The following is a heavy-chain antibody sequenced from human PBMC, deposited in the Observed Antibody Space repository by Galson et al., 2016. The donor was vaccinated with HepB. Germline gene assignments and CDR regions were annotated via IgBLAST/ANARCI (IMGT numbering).Heavy chain of an antibody. CDR1: GYTFTNYG. J-gene: IGHJ5*01. Sequence: SVKVSCKASGYTFTNYGISWVRQAPGQGLEWMGWISAYSGDTNYAQKLQGRVTMTTDTSTSTAYMELRSLRSDDTAVYYCARRTNNWYDYWGQGTLVTVSS. CDR2: ISAYSGDT. CDR3: ARRTNNWYDY. V-gene: IGHV1-18*01.